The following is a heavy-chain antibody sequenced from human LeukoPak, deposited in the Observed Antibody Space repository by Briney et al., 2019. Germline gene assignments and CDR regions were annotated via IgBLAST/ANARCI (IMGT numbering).Heavy chain of an antibody. CDR1: GGSISSYY. D-gene: IGHD3-10*01. J-gene: IGHJ4*02. CDR2: IYYSGST. V-gene: IGHV4-59*01. Sequence: KPSETLSLTCTVSGGSISSYYWSWIRQPPGKGLEWIGYIYYSGSTNYNPSLKSRVTISVDTSKNQFSLKLSSVTAADTAVYYCASSYYYGSGCYYGLVYFDYWGQGTLVTVSS. CDR3: ASSYYYGSGCYYGLVYFDY.